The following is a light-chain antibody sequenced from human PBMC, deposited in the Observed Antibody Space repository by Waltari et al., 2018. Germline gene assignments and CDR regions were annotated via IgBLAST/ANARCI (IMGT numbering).Light chain of an antibody. CDR3: QHYVNSPQVT. CDR2: GTS. CDR1: QSVNSAF. Sequence: ELVLTQSPGTLSLSPGERATLSCRASQSVNSAFLAWSQQKPGQAPRLLIYGTSYRSTGIPDRFSGSGSGADFTLAINRLEPEDFAVYYCQHYVNSPQVTFGGGTKVEIK. J-gene: IGKJ4*01. V-gene: IGKV3-20*01.